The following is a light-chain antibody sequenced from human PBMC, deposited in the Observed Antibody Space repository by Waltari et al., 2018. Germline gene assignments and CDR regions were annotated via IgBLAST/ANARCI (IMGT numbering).Light chain of an antibody. CDR3: SSYTSTSTVL. CDR2: EVT. V-gene: IGLV2-14*01. J-gene: IGLJ2*01. CDR1: SSDVGDYNY. Sequence: SALTQPASVSGSPGQSIIISCTGTSSDVGDYNYVPWYQQHPGKAPKLMIYEVTNRPSGVSNRFSGSKSGNTASLTISGLQAEDEADYYCSSYTSTSTVLFGGGTKLTVL.